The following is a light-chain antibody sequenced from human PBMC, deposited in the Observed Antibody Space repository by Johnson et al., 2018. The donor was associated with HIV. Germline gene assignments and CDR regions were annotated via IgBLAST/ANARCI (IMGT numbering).Light chain of an antibody. Sequence: QSVLTQPPSVSAAPGQKVTISCSGSSSNIGNNYVSWYQQLPGTAPKLLIYDNNKRPSGIPDRFSGSKSGPSATLVITGLQTGDEADYHCATWDSSPSVYVFGTGTKVTCL. CDR2: DNN. V-gene: IGLV1-51*01. CDR1: SSNIGNNY. CDR3: ATWDSSPSVYV. J-gene: IGLJ1*01.